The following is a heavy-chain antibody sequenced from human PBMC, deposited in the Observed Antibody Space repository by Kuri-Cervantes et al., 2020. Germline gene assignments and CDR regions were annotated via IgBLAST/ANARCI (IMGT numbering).Heavy chain of an antibody. CDR1: GFTFSSYS. CDR2: ISYDGSNK. J-gene: IGHJ6*02. D-gene: IGHD2-2*01. V-gene: IGHV3-30*03. CDR3: ARHCSSTNCYSGFGYGMDV. Sequence: GGSLRLSCAASGFTFSSYSMNWVRQAPGKGLEWVAVISYDGSNKYYADSVKGRFTISRDNSKNTLYLQMNSLRAGDTAVYYCARHCSSTNCYSGFGYGMDVWGQGTTVTVSS.